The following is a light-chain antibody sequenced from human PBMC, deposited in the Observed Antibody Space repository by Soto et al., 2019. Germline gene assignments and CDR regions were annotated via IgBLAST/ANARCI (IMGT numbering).Light chain of an antibody. V-gene: IGKV1-9*01. CDR2: ATS. CDR1: QGINSY. CDR3: QQLNGYPIT. J-gene: IGKJ5*01. Sequence: DTQLTQSPSFLSASVGDRVTITCRASQGINSYLAWYQQKPGKAPKILIYATSTLQSGVPSRFSGSGSGTEFTPTISSLQPEDFATYYCQQLNGYPITFGQGTRLEIK.